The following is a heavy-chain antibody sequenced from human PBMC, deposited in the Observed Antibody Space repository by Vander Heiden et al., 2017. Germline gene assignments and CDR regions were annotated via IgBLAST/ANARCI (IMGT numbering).Heavy chain of an antibody. CDR2: ISSSSSDI. CDR1: KFIFDSYT. J-gene: IGHJ6*02. CDR3: AREPDDFYYGLDV. Sequence: EAQLVESGGGLVKPGGSLSLSCAASKFIFDSYTIHWVRLAPGKGLEWVSSISSSSSDIYYADSVKGRFSITRDNAKKTVNLQMNTLRVDDTGIYYCAREPDDFYYGLDVWGPGTTVTVSS. V-gene: IGHV3-21*04.